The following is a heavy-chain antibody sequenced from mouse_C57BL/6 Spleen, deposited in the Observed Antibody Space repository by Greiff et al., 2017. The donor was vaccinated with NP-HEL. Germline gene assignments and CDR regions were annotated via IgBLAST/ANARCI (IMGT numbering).Heavy chain of an antibody. J-gene: IGHJ2*01. CDR3: ARGGSGTGYYFDY. CDR1: GYTFTSYW. CDR2: IDPSDSYT. D-gene: IGHD4-1*01. V-gene: IGHV1-69*01. Sequence: QVQLQQPGAELVMPGASVKLSCKASGYTFTSYWMHWVKQRPGQGLEWIGEIDPSDSYTNYNQKFKGKSTLTVDKSSSTAYMQLSSLTSEDSAVDYCARGGSGTGYYFDYWGQGTTLTVSS.